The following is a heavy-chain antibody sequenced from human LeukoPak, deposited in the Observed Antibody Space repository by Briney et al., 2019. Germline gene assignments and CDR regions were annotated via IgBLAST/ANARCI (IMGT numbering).Heavy chain of an antibody. D-gene: IGHD3-16*02. CDR3: AKPPQQDLAYDYVWGSYRYPYYFDY. CDR1: GFTFSSYA. Sequence: PGGSLRLSCAASGFTFSSYAMSWVRQAPGKGLEWVSAISGSGGSTYYADSVKGRFTISRDNSKNTLYLQMNSPRAEDTAVYYCAKPPQQDLAYDYVWGSYRYPYYFDYWGQGTLVTVSS. J-gene: IGHJ4*02. V-gene: IGHV3-23*01. CDR2: ISGSGGST.